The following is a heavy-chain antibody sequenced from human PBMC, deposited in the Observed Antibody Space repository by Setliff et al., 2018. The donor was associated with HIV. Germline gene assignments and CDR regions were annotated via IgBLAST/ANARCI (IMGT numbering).Heavy chain of an antibody. CDR3: ARGGLGDGYNRDS. Sequence: TSETLSLTCAVYGASFSDYYWNWIRQPPGKGLEWIGEVNHSGTTNYNPSLKSRVTISVDASEKQFSLKLNSVTAADTAVYYCARGGLGDGYNRDSWGQGTLVTVSS. D-gene: IGHD5-12*01. CDR1: GASFSDYY. V-gene: IGHV4-34*01. J-gene: IGHJ4*02. CDR2: VNHSGTT.